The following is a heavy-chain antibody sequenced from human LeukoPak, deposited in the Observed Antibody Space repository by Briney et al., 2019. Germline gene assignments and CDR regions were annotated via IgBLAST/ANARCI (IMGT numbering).Heavy chain of an antibody. Sequence: GGSLTLSCTASGFPFIEYSMNWVRQVRGKGLEWIACIGIDSGHTKYADSVRGRFTISADKTKNSLYLQMNSLRVDDTAVYYCARDHNYAFDNWGQGTLVSVAS. D-gene: IGHD1-1*01. CDR3: ARDHNYAFDN. J-gene: IGHJ4*02. V-gene: IGHV3-21*05. CDR1: GFPFIEYS. CDR2: IGIDSGHT.